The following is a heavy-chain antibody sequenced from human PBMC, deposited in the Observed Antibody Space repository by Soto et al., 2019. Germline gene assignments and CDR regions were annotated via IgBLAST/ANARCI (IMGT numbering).Heavy chain of an antibody. CDR1: GFTFSNSW. D-gene: IGHD2-2*01. V-gene: IGHV3-74*01. J-gene: IGHJ4*02. CDR2: INADGTST. Sequence: GGSLRLSCAASGFTFSNSWMHWVRQVSGKGLEWVSRINADGTSTSYADSVKGRFTISRDNAKNTLYLQVNSLRAEDTAVYYCVKVLARGVGVPRFYFDSWGQGALVTVYS. CDR3: VKVLARGVGVPRFYFDS.